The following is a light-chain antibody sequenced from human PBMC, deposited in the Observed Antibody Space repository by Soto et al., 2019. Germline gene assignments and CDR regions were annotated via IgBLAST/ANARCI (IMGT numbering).Light chain of an antibody. J-gene: IGLJ2*01. CDR1: SSDVGGYNF. CDR3: SSYAGSNNLGV. Sequence: QSVLTQPTSASGSPGQSVTISCTGTSSDVGGYNFVSWYQQHPGKAPKLIIYEVSKRPSGVPDRFSGSKSGNTASLTVSGLQAEDEADYYCSSYAGSNNLGVFGGGTKLTVL. CDR2: EVS. V-gene: IGLV2-8*01.